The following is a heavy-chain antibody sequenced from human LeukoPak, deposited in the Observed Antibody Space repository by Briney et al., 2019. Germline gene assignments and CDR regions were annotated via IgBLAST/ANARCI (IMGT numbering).Heavy chain of an antibody. V-gene: IGHV5-51*01. D-gene: IGHD3-10*01. CDR1: GYTFTNYW. J-gene: IGHJ4*02. CDR3: ARPVLGGGPAPTSLRDLGYFDY. CDR2: INPGDSDT. Sequence: GESLKISCKASGYTFTNYWIGWVRQMPGKGLEWMGIINPGDSDTRYSPSFQGQVTISADKSISTAYLQWSSLKASDTAMYYCARPVLGGGPAPTSLRDLGYFDYWGQGTLVTVSS.